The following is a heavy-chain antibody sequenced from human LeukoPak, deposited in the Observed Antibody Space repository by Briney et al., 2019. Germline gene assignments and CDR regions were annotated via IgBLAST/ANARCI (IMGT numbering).Heavy chain of an antibody. CDR1: GFTFGHYV. Sequence: PGGSLRLSCAASGFTFGHYVMYWVRQAPGKGPEWVAVTSDVGNDKFYADSLKGRFTISRDNAKNSLYLQMNSLRAEDTAVYYCARGGDIVVVPAAIGEFDPWGQGTLVTVSS. J-gene: IGHJ5*02. CDR2: TSDVGNDK. V-gene: IGHV3-30*03. D-gene: IGHD2-2*02. CDR3: ARGGDIVVVPAAIGEFDP.